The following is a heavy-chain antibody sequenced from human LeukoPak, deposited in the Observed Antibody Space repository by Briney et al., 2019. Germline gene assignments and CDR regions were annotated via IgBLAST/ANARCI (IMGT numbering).Heavy chain of an antibody. CDR3: ARGYPDYYDSSGYYPYLIQDY. D-gene: IGHD3-22*01. CDR2: IYSGGST. Sequence: GGSLRLSCAASGFTVSSNYMSWVRQAPGKGLEWVSVIYSGGSTYYADSVKGRFTISRDNSKNTLYLQMNSLRAEATAVYYCARGYPDYYDSSGYYPYLIQDYWGQGTLVTVSS. J-gene: IGHJ4*02. CDR1: GFTVSSNY. V-gene: IGHV3-53*01.